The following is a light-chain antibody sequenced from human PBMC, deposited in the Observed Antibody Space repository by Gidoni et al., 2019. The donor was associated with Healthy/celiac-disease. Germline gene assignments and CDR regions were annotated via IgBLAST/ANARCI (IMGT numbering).Light chain of an antibody. J-gene: IGLJ1*01. CDR3: CSYAGSSTPYV. CDR1: RRDVGSYNL. Sequence: QSALTQPASVSGSHGQSSTISCTGTRRDVGSYNLVSWYQQHPGKAPKLMIYEGSKRPSGVSNRFSGSKSGNPASLTISGLQAEDEADYYCCSYAGSSTPYVFGTGPKVTVL. V-gene: IGLV2-23*01. CDR2: EGS.